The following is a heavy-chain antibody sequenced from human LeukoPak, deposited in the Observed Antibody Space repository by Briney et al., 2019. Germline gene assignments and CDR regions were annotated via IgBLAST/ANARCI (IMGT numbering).Heavy chain of an antibody. CDR3: AKGVDGYCSGSSWHAYDC. V-gene: IGHV3-23*01. D-gene: IGHD2-15*01. J-gene: IGHJ4*02. CDR1: EFTFSNYA. Sequence: PGGSLRLSCAASEFTFSNYAMSWIRQAPGKGLEWVSAISGNGIDTYYADSVKGRFTISRDNSKNTLYLQMSSLRAEDTAVYYCAKGVDGYCSGSSWHAYDCWGQGTLWTVSS. CDR2: ISGNGIDT.